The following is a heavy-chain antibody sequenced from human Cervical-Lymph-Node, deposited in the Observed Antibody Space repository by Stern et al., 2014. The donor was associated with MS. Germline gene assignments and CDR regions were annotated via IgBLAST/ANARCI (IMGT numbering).Heavy chain of an antibody. CDR3: ARHKISFSSGWFYFDY. D-gene: IGHD6-19*01. V-gene: IGHV4-39*01. CDR2: VHYSGNP. CDR1: GGSISSGSYY. J-gene: IGHJ4*02. Sequence: QLQESRPGLVKPSETLSLTCTVSGGSISSGSYYWGWIRQPPGKRLEWCGSVHYSGNPYYNASRKSGVPVSVDTSRTHSSLKLTSVTAADTAVYYCARHKISFSSGWFYFDYWGQGTLVTVSS.